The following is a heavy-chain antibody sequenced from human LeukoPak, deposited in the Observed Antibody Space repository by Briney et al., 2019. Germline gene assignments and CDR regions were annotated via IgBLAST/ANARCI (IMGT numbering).Heavy chain of an antibody. Sequence: SETLSLTCAVSGGSFSGYYWSWIRQPPGKGLEWIGEINHSGSTNYNPSLKSRVTISVDTSKNQFSLKLSSVTAADTAVYYCASSGEIAADGTSHDYWGQGTLVTVSS. V-gene: IGHV4-34*01. CDR1: GGSFSGYY. D-gene: IGHD6-13*01. CDR3: ASSGEIAADGTSHDY. CDR2: INHSGST. J-gene: IGHJ4*02.